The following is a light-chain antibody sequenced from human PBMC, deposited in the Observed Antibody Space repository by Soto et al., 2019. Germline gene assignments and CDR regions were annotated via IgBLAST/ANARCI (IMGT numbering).Light chain of an antibody. CDR2: GAS. CDR3: QQYDNWHLT. CDR1: QNVRSN. J-gene: IGKJ4*01. Sequence: EIVMTQSPATLSLSPGERATLSCRASQNVRSNVAWYQQKPGQAPRLLISGASARAAGVPARFSGGGSGTEFTLTISSLQSEDLAVYYCQQYDNWHLTFGGGTKVGIK. V-gene: IGKV3-15*01.